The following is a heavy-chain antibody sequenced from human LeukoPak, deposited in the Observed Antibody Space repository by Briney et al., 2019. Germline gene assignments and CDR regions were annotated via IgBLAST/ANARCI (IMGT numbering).Heavy chain of an antibody. D-gene: IGHD6-13*01. Sequence: GGSLRLSCAASGFTFSSYAMSWVRQTPGKGLDYFSAISTSGGATYYADSAKGRFTISRDNSKNTLYLQMNSLRAEDTAVYYCAKAHSGSWPYYLDSWGQGTLVTVSS. J-gene: IGHJ4*02. CDR3: AKAHSGSWPYYLDS. CDR1: GFTFSSYA. CDR2: ISTSGGAT. V-gene: IGHV3-23*01.